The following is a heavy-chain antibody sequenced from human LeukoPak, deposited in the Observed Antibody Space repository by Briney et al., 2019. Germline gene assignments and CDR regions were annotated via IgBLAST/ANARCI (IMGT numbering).Heavy chain of an antibody. D-gene: IGHD2-2*01. J-gene: IGHJ1*01. V-gene: IGHV1-18*01. Sequence: ASVKVSCKASGYTFTTYSLAWVRQAPGQSLEWMGWISVNNGGTNYAQSFQDRVTLTRDTSANTAYLELRSLRSDDTAIIYCATATQPRGYFLHWGQGTLVTVSS. CDR1: GYTFTTYS. CDR2: ISVNNGGT. CDR3: ATATQPRGYFLH.